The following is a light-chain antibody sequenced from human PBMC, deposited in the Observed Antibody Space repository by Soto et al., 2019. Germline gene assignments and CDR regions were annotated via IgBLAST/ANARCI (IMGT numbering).Light chain of an antibody. CDR2: AAS. CDR3: QQYGRSSSFT. V-gene: IGKV3-20*01. CDR1: QSVSGSY. J-gene: IGKJ3*01. Sequence: SVLTQSPGTLSLSPGERATLSCRASQSVSGSYVAWYQQKPGQAPRLGIYAASRMATGIPDRFSGSGSGTHFTLTISRLEPEDFAVYYCQQYGRSSSFTFGPGTKVDVK.